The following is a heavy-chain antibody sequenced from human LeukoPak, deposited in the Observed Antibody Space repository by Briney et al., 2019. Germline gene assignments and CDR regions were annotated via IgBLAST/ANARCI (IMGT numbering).Heavy chain of an antibody. Sequence: GGSLRLSCAGSGFPFSIYGMNWVRQAPGKGLEWVSGISPGGGPTYYADSVKGRFTISRDDSKNTLYLQMNNLRAEDTAVYYCAKDGAWLRFDDWGQGILVTVSS. D-gene: IGHD5-12*01. CDR3: AKDGAWLRFDD. CDR2: ISPGGGPT. V-gene: IGHV3-23*01. J-gene: IGHJ4*02. CDR1: GFPFSIYG.